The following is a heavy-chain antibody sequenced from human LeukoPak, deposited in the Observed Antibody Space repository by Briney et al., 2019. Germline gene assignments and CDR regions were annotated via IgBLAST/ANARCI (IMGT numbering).Heavy chain of an antibody. V-gene: IGHV4-61*02. CDR1: GGSISSASYY. J-gene: IGHJ4*02. CDR3: ARDLGLAEAGSLDY. D-gene: IGHD6-19*01. CDR2: IYTTGST. Sequence: SETLSLTXTVSGGSISSASYYWSWIRQPAGKGLEWIGRIYTTGSTNYNPSLKSRVTISLDTSKSQFSLKLSSVTAADTAVYYCARDLGLAEAGSLDYWGQGTLVTVSS.